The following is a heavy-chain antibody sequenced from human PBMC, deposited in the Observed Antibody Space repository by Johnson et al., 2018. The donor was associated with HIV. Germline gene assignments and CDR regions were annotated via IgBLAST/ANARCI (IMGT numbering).Heavy chain of an antibody. CDR2: IAHDESIT. CDR3: AKDDNLGVWYSDAFDV. Sequence: QVQLVESGGGLVQPGGSLRLSCEASGFTFSDHYMDWVRQAPGKGLEWVAFIAHDESITHYADSVKGRFTMSRDNSKNTLYLHMKSLRPEETSIYYCAKDDNLGVWYSDAFDVWGQGTVVTVSS. J-gene: IGHJ3*01. V-gene: IGHV3-30*02. CDR1: GFTFSDHY. D-gene: IGHD6-19*01.